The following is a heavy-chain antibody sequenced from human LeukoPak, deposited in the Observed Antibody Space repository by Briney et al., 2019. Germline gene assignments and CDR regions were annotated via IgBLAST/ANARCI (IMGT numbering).Heavy chain of an antibody. V-gene: IGHV4-61*02. CDR3: ARGGVGFDP. CDR1: GGSISSGSYY. CDR2: IYTSGST. J-gene: IGHJ5*02. D-gene: IGHD2-15*01. Sequence: SQTLSLTCTVSGGSISSGSYYWSWIRQPAGKGLEWIGRIYTSGSTNYNPSLKSRVTISVDTSKNQFSLKLSSVTAADTAVYYCARGGVGFDPWGQGTLVTVSS.